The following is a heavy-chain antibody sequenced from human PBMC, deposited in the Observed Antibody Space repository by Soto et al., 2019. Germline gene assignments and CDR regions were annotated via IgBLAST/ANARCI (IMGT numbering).Heavy chain of an antibody. CDR3: ARVSFVVPTPPPPDD. CDR2: VSAYNGNT. V-gene: IGHV1-18*01. J-gene: IGHJ4*02. D-gene: IGHD2-2*01. CDR1: GYTFSRYV. Sequence: QVQLVQSGSEVKTPGASVKVSCKASGYTFSRYVITWVRQAPGQGLEWLGWVSAYNGNTEYAQKFQGRVTMTTVTSTSTAYMELRSLRSDDTGIYYCARVSFVVPTPPPPDDWGQGTLVTVSS.